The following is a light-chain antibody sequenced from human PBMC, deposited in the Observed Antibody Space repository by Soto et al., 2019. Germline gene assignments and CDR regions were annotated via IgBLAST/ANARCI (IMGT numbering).Light chain of an antibody. CDR2: DAS. CDR1: QSVSSY. CDR3: QQRSNWGHT. Sequence: EIVLTQSPATLSLSPGERANLSCRVSQSVSSYLAWYQQKPGQAPRLLIYDASNRATGIPARFSGSGSGTDFTLTISSLEPEDFAVYYCQQRSNWGHTFGGGTKVEIK. V-gene: IGKV3-11*01. J-gene: IGKJ4*01.